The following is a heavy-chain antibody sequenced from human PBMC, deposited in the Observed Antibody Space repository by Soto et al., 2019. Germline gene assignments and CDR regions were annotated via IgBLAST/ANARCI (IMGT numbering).Heavy chain of an antibody. CDR3: ARDRGYCISTSCYYYYGMDV. D-gene: IGHD2-2*01. CDR1: GGTFSSYA. CDR2: IIPIFGTA. V-gene: IGHV1-69*12. J-gene: IGHJ6*02. Sequence: QVQLVQSGAEVKKPGSSVKVSCKASGGTFSSYAISWVRQAPGQGLEWMGGIIPIFGTANYAQKFQGRVTITADESTSTAYMGLSSLRSEDTAVYYCARDRGYCISTSCYYYYGMDVWGQGTTVTVSS.